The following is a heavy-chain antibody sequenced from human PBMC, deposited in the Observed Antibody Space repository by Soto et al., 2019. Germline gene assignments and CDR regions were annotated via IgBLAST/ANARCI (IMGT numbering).Heavy chain of an antibody. CDR2: IIPIFGTA. D-gene: IGHD3-3*01. CDR1: GGTFSSYA. CDR3: ATETSNSHTIFGVDDGGSRFDY. Sequence: QVQLVQSGAEVKKPGSSVKVSCKASGGTFSSYAISWVRQAPGQGLEWMGGIIPIFGTANYAQKFQGRVTITADKSTSTAYMELSSLRSEDMAVYYCATETSNSHTIFGVDDGGSRFDYWGQGTLVTVSS. V-gene: IGHV1-69*06. J-gene: IGHJ4*02.